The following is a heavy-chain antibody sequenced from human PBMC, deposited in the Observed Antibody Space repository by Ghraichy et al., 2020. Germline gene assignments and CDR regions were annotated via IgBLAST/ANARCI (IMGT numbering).Heavy chain of an antibody. CDR1: GYTLTELS. V-gene: IGHV1-24*01. CDR2: FDPEDGET. J-gene: IGHJ4*02. CDR3: ATYNYGSGRPDFDY. D-gene: IGHD3-10*01. Sequence: ASVKVSCKVSGYTLTELSMHWVRQAPGKGLEWMGGFDPEDGETIYAQKFQGRVTMTEDTSTDTAYMELSSLRSEDTAVYYCATYNYGSGRPDFDYWGQGTLVTVSS.